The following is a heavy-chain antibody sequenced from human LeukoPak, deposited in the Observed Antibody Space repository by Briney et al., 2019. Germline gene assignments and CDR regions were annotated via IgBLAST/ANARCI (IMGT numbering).Heavy chain of an antibody. CDR1: GFTFSSYG. J-gene: IGHJ4*02. CDR2: IRYDGSNK. Sequence: GGSLRLSCAASGFTFSSYGMHWVRQAPGKGLEWVAFIRYDGSNKYYADSVKGRFTISRDNSKNTLYLQMNSLRAEDTAVYYCAKGLLWFGELLPCDYWGQGTLVTVSS. CDR3: AKGLLWFGELLPCDY. V-gene: IGHV3-30*02. D-gene: IGHD3-10*01.